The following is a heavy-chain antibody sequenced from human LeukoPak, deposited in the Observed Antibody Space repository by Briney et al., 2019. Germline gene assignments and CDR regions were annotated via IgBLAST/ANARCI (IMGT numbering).Heavy chain of an antibody. V-gene: IGHV4-59*12. D-gene: IGHD3-10*01. J-gene: IGHJ4*02. Sequence: PSETLSLTCTVSGGSISSYYWSWIRQPPGKGLEWIGYISYSGNTNSNPSLKSRVTLPVDTSKNQFSLSLSSVTAADTAVYYCARNADMYYYVDNWGQGTLVTVSS. CDR1: GGSISSYY. CDR2: ISYSGNT. CDR3: ARNADMYYYVDN.